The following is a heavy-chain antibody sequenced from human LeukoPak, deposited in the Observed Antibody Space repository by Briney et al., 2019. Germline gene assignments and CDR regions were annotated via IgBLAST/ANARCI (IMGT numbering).Heavy chain of an antibody. D-gene: IGHD6-19*01. Sequence: GGSLRPSCAASGFTVSSNYMSWVRQAPGKGLEWVSVIYSGGSTYYADSVKGRFTISRDNSKNTLYLQMNSLRAEDTAVYYCAREVAVAGTGYNWFDPWGQGTLVTVSS. CDR1: GFTVSSNY. J-gene: IGHJ5*02. CDR2: IYSGGST. CDR3: AREVAVAGTGYNWFDP. V-gene: IGHV3-53*01.